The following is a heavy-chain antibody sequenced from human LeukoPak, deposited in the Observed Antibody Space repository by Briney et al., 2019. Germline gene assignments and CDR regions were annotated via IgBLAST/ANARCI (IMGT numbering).Heavy chain of an antibody. D-gene: IGHD3-22*01. CDR1: GFTFSNYA. V-gene: IGHV3-30-3*01. CDR2: ISYDGSST. Sequence: GGSLRLSCAASGFTFSNYAMHWVRQAPGKGLEWVAFISYDGSSTYYSVSVKGRFTISRDNSKDSLYLQMNTLRPEDTAVYYCAKGSSIAMIVVDPQYFDYWGQGMPVTVSS. J-gene: IGHJ4*02. CDR3: AKGSSIAMIVVDPQYFDY.